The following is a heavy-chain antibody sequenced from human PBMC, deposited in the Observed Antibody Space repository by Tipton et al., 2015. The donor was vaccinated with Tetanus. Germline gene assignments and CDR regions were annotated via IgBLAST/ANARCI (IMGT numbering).Heavy chain of an antibody. CDR1: GFIFSSYG. CDR2: SWYDGTDK. Sequence: SLRLSCAASGFIFSSYGIHWVRQAPGKGLEWLAVSWYDGTDKYYADSVKGRFTISRDNSKNTLYLQMNSLRAEDTALYYCAREADCSGGSCFSGAFDTLGQGTQVTVSS. J-gene: IGHJ4*02. CDR3: AREADCSGGSCFSGAFDT. D-gene: IGHD2-15*01. V-gene: IGHV3-33*01.